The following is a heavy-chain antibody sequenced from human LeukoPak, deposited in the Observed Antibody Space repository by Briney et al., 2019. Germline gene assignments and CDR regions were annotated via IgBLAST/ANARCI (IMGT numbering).Heavy chain of an antibody. CDR3: AKRRSRGSGPYYFDY. J-gene: IGHJ4*02. CDR1: GFTFSSYG. V-gene: IGHV3-30*02. D-gene: IGHD6-13*01. CDR2: IRYDGSNK. Sequence: GGSLRLSCAASGFTFSSYGMHWVRQAPGKGLEWVAFIRYDGSNKYYADSVKGRFTISRDNSKNTLYLQMNSLRAEDTAVYYCAKRRSRGSGPYYFDYWGQGTLVTVSS.